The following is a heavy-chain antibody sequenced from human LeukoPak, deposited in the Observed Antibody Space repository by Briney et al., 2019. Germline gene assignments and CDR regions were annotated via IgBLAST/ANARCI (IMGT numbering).Heavy chain of an antibody. D-gene: IGHD3-16*01. CDR2: FGTRSTSI. V-gene: IGHV3-21*01. CDR1: GFTFSDAW. CDR3: ARENDQGFDY. Sequence: GGSLRLSCAASGFTFSDAWVNWVRQAPGKGLEWVSSFGTRSTSIYYAHSVTGRFIISRDNAKNSLYLQMNSLRAEDTAVYYCARENDQGFDYWGQGTLVTVSS. J-gene: IGHJ4*02.